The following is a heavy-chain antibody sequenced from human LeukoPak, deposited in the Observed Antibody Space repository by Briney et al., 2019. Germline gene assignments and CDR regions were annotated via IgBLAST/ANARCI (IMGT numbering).Heavy chain of an antibody. J-gene: IGHJ5*02. CDR1: GASISSRDYY. D-gene: IGHD3-3*01. Sequence: SETLSLTCNVSGASISSRDYYWAWIRQPPGKGLEWIGTIYDSGITNYNSALRSRVTMSVDTSTNQLSLRLSSVTAADTAVYFCTSQHYHSVRSLRGWFDPWGQGTLVTVSS. V-gene: IGHV4-39*07. CDR3: TSQHYHSVRSLRGWFDP. CDR2: IYDSGIT.